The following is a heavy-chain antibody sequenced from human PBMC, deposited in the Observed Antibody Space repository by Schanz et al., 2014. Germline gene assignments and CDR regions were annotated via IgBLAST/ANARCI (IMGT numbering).Heavy chain of an antibody. V-gene: IGHV3-53*01. J-gene: IGHJ1*01. CDR3: ARDGGRDGYNLAFDV. CDR1: GFTVNTTY. D-gene: IGHD5-12*01. CDR2: MYINSGST. Sequence: EVQLVESGGGLIQPGGSLRLSCAVSGFTVNTTYMSWVRQAPGKGLEWISSMYINSGSTQYADSVKGRFIISRDSSKNTLFLQMNSLRAEDTAVYVCARDGGRDGYNLAFDVWGQGTLVTVSS.